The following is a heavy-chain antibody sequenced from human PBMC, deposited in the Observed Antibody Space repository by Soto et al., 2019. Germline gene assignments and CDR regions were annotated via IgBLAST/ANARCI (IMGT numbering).Heavy chain of an antibody. Sequence: ASVKVSCKASGYTFTSYGMSWVRQAPGQGLEWMGWISAYNGNTNYAQKLQGRVTMTTDTSTSTAYMELRSLRSDDTAVYYCARARGGDFWSGYSNGMDVWGQGTTVTVSS. CDR2: ISAYNGNT. D-gene: IGHD3-3*01. V-gene: IGHV1-18*01. J-gene: IGHJ6*02. CDR3: ARARGGDFWSGYSNGMDV. CDR1: GYTFTSYG.